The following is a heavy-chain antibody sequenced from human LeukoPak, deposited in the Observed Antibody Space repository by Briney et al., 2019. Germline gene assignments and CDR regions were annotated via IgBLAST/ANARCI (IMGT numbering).Heavy chain of an antibody. Sequence: ASVKVSCKPSGYTFTGYYIHWVRQASGQGLEWMGWINPSSGGTNYPQNFQGRVTMTRDTSLSTAYMEVSGLRSDDTAVYYCARGVVAATFYYYMDVWGKGTTVTVSS. D-gene: IGHD2-15*01. V-gene: IGHV1-2*02. CDR3: ARGVVAATFYYYMDV. CDR2: INPSSGGT. J-gene: IGHJ6*03. CDR1: GYTFTGYY.